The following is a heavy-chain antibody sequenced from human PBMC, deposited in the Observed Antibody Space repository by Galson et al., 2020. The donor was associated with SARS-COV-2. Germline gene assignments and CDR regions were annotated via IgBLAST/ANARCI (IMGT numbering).Heavy chain of an antibody. CDR1: GGSFSGYY. CDR3: AREEDFFLVAAASWMWYFEY. D-gene: IGHD2-15*01. V-gene: IGHV4-34*01. Sequence: SETLSLTCAVYGGSFSGYYWSWIRQPPGKGLEWIGEINSSGSTNYNPSLKSRVTISVDTSKNHFSLKLSSVTAADTAVYYCAREEDFFLVAAASWMWYFEYWGRGTQATVYS. CDR2: INSSGST. J-gene: IGHJ4*02.